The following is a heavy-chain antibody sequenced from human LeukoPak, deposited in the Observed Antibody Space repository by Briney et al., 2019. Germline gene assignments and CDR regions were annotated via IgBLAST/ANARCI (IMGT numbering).Heavy chain of an antibody. J-gene: IGHJ5*02. D-gene: IGHD2-15*01. CDR3: ARCGGSCYSGVGWFDP. CDR1: GYTFTDHY. Sequence: ASVKVSCKASGYTFTDHYLYWVRQATGQGLEWMGWMNPNSGNTGYAQKFQGRVTMTRDTSISTAYMELSRLRSDDTAVYYCARCGGSCYSGVGWFDPWGQGTLVTVSS. V-gene: IGHV1-2*02. CDR2: MNPNSGNT.